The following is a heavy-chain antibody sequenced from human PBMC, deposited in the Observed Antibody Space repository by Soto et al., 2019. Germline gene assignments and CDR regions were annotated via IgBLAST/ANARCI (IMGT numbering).Heavy chain of an antibody. J-gene: IGHJ4*02. CDR1: GGSISSYY. D-gene: IGHD3-22*01. CDR3: ARVPRPGRYDSSGYYYFDY. Sequence: SETLSLTCTVSGGSISSYYWSWIRQPPGKGLEWIGYIYYSGSTNYNPSLKSRVTISVDTSKNQFSLKLSSVTAADTAVYYCARVPRPGRYDSSGYYYFDYWGQGTLVTVSS. V-gene: IGHV4-59*01. CDR2: IYYSGST.